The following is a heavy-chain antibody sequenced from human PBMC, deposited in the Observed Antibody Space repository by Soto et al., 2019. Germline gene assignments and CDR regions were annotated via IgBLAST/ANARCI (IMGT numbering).Heavy chain of an antibody. D-gene: IGHD2-2*01. J-gene: IGHJ4*01. Sequence: PSETLSLTCTVSGYSISSGSYWGWIRQPPGNGPEWISSIYHGGTTFYNTSLKIRVTVSVDKSNNQFSLKLRSVTAADTAVYYCAKAHVMVVGRSTFDXWGHGTLVTVSX. CDR3: AKAHVMVVGRSTFDX. V-gene: IGHV4-38-2*02. CDR2: IYHGGTT. CDR1: GYSISSGSY.